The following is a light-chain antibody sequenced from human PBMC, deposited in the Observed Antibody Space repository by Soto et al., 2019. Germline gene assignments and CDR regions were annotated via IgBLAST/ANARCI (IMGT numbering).Light chain of an antibody. CDR1: QSVSSY. V-gene: IGKV3-11*01. Sequence: EIVLTQSPSTLSLSRGERATLXXRASQSVSSYLAWYQQKPGQAPGXLIYDASNRATGIPARFSGSGSGTDFTLTISSLEPEDFAVYYCQQRSNWITFGQGTRLEIK. CDR3: QQRSNWIT. J-gene: IGKJ5*01. CDR2: DAS.